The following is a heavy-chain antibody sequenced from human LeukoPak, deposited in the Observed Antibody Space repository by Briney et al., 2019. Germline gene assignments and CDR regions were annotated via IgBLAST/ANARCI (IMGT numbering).Heavy chain of an antibody. V-gene: IGHV1-46*01. Sequence: ASVKVSCKASGYTSTSYYMHWVRQAPGQGLEWMGIINPSGGSTSYAQKFQGRVTMTRDTSTSTVYMELSSLRSEDTAVYYCARVKGYGGPEALFDYWGQGTLVTVSS. D-gene: IGHD4-23*01. J-gene: IGHJ4*02. CDR2: INPSGGST. CDR3: ARVKGYGGPEALFDY. CDR1: GYTSTSYY.